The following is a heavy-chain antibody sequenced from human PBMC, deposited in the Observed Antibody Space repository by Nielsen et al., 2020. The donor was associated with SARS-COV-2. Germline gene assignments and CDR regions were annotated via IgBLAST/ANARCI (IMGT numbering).Heavy chain of an antibody. CDR1: GFTFSSYS. Sequence: GGSLRLSCAASGFTFSSYSMNWVRQAPGKGLEWVSYISSSSSTIYYADSVKGRFTISRDNAKNSLYLQMNSLRDEDTAVYYCAREDYYDSSGYFGYWGQGTLVTVSS. CDR3: AREDYYDSSGYFGY. D-gene: IGHD3-22*01. V-gene: IGHV3-48*02. J-gene: IGHJ4*02. CDR2: ISSSSSTI.